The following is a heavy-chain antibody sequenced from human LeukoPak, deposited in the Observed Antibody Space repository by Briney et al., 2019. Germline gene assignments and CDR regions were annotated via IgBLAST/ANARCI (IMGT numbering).Heavy chain of an antibody. CDR1: GFTFSRHA. Sequence: PGGSLRLSCAASGFTFSRHAMHWVRRAPGKGLELVSSISRNGDSTGYGNSVKGRFTISRGNSKNTLYLQMGSLRIEDMAIYYCARSSGDFDHYYGMDVWSQGTTVTVSS. V-gene: IGHV3-64*01. D-gene: IGHD1-26*01. CDR2: ISRNGDST. J-gene: IGHJ6*02. CDR3: ARSSGDFDHYYGMDV.